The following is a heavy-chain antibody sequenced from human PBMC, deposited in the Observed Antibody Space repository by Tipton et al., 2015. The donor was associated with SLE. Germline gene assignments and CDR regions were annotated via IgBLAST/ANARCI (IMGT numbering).Heavy chain of an antibody. J-gene: IGHJ6*03. D-gene: IGHD6-19*01. CDR3: VKGQEVAATNYYYYMDV. CDR1: GGSISDYF. Sequence: TLSLTCSVSGGSISDYFWSWIRQAPGKGPEWIGHMSDSGDTNYNPSLKSRVTISVDTSRGQISLRLNSVTAADTAIYYCVKGQEVAATNYYYYMDVWGKGTTVTVS. CDR2: MSDSGDT. V-gene: IGHV4-59*01.